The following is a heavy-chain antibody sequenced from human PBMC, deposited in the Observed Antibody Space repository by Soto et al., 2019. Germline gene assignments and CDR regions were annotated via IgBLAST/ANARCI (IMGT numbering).Heavy chain of an antibody. J-gene: IGHJ6*02. CDR2: INTSGGST. Sequence: ASVKASCKASGYRFTSYYMHSPRQYPGQGLEWMGIINTSGGSTNYAQKFQGRFTISRDNSKNTLYLQMNSLRAEDTAVYYCANEYYYDSSGYEYYYYYGMDVWGQGTTVTVSS. CDR3: ANEYYYDSSGYEYYYYYGMDV. CDR1: GYRFTSYY. V-gene: IGHV1-46*01. D-gene: IGHD3-22*01.